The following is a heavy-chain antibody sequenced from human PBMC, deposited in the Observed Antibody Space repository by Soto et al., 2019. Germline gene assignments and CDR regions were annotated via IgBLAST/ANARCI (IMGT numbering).Heavy chain of an antibody. V-gene: IGHV4-61*01. CDR2: IYYSGSA. Sequence: SETLSLTCTVSGDSATSVSDYWSWIRQPPGKGLEWIGYIYYSGSADYNPSLGSRVTISIDTSKNQFSLKLTSVTAADTAVYYCARGVGFGYYYYHMDLWGQGTTVTVSS. J-gene: IGHJ6*02. D-gene: IGHD3-10*01. CDR1: GDSATSVSDY. CDR3: ARGVGFGYYYYHMDL.